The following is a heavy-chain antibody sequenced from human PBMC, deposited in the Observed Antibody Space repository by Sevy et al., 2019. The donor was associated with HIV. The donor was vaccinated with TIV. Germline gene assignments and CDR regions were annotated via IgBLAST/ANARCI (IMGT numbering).Heavy chain of an antibody. Sequence: ASVKVSCKASGGTFSSYAISWVRQAPGQGLEWMGGIIPIFGTANYAQKFQGRVTITADKSTSTAYMELSRLRSEDTAVYYCSTLRVGATPYYYMDVWGKGTTVTVSS. CDR3: STLRVGATPYYYMDV. CDR1: GGTFSSYA. D-gene: IGHD1-26*01. V-gene: IGHV1-69*06. CDR2: IIPIFGTA. J-gene: IGHJ6*03.